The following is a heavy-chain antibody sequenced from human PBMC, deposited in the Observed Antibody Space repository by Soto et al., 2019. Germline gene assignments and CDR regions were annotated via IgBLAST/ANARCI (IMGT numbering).Heavy chain of an antibody. Sequence: GGSLILSCAGSGFTFSSYGIHWVRQAPGKGLEWVALISYDGGNEKYTESVKDRFTISRDDSHNVAYLQMSSLRTEDTAMYYCAKDRYSGTYPTDFDYWGQGSLVTVSS. CDR2: ISYDGGNE. CDR3: AKDRYSGTYPTDFDY. D-gene: IGHD1-26*01. J-gene: IGHJ4*02. V-gene: IGHV3-30*18. CDR1: GFTFSSYG.